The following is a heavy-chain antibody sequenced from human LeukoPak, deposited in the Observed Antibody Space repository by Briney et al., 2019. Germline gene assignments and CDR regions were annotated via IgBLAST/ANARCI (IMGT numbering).Heavy chain of an antibody. D-gene: IGHD4-11*01. J-gene: IGHJ6*02. CDR2: IIPILGIT. CDR3: ASPDLGDYSNSPQGYGMDV. V-gene: IGHV1-69*02. CDR1: GGTFSSYT. Sequence: SGKGSCKASGGTFSSYTISWVRQAPGQGLEWMGRIIPILGITNYAQKFQGRVTITADKSTSTAYMELSSLRSEDTAVYYCASPDLGDYSNSPQGYGMDVWGQGTTVTVSS.